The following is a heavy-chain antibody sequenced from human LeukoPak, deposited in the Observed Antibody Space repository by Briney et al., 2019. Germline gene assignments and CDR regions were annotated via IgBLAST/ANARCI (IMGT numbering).Heavy chain of an antibody. CDR1: GYTFTSYG. V-gene: IGHV1-18*01. CDR3: ARAGPYDSSGYPNDY. CDR2: ISAYNGNT. Sequence: ASVKVSFKASGYTFTSYGISWVRQAPGQGLEWMGWISAYNGNTNYAQKLQGRVTMTTDTSTSTAYMELRSLRSDNTAVYYCARAGPYDSSGYPNDYWGQGTLVTVSS. J-gene: IGHJ4*02. D-gene: IGHD3-22*01.